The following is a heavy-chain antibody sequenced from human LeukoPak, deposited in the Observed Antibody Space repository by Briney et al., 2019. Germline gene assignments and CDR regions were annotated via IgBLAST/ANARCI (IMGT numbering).Heavy chain of an antibody. V-gene: IGHV4-61*01. CDR1: GGSVSSSIYH. CDR3: VRGHGGY. CDR2: TYNGGSS. Sequence: SETLSLTCTVSGGSVSSSIYHWFWIRQPPGKGLEWIGFTYNGGSSYYNPSLKSRVTISVDMAKNQFSLKVMSVTAADTAVYYCVRGHGGYWGQGTLVTVSS. J-gene: IGHJ4*02.